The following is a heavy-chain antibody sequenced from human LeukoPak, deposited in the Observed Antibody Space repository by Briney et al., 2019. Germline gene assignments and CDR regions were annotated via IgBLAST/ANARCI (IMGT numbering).Heavy chain of an antibody. J-gene: IGHJ3*02. V-gene: IGHV4-31*03. Sequence: SETLSLTCTVPGGSISSGGYYWSWIRQHPGKGLEWIGYIYYSGGTYYNPSLKSRLTISVDTSKNQFSLKLSSVIAADTAVYYCARRTAITLDAFDIWGQGTMVTVSS. CDR2: IYYSGGT. D-gene: IGHD5-12*01. CDR1: GGSISSGGYY. CDR3: ARRTAITLDAFDI.